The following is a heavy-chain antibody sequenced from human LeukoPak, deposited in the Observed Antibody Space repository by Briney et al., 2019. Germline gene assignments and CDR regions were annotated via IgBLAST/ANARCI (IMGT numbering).Heavy chain of an antibody. Sequence: SETLSLTCAVYGGSFSGYYWSWIRQPPGKGLEWIGEINHSGSTNHNPSLKSRVTISVDTSKNQFSLKLSSVTAADTAVYYCARGSSAVAGTCWFDPWGQGTLVTVSS. D-gene: IGHD6-19*01. CDR3: ARGSSAVAGTCWFDP. J-gene: IGHJ5*02. CDR1: GGSFSGYY. CDR2: INHSGST. V-gene: IGHV4-34*01.